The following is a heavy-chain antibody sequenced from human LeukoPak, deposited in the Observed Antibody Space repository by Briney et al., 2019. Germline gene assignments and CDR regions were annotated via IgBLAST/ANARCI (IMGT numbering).Heavy chain of an antibody. CDR3: ARDRGSGFDY. V-gene: IGHV4-34*01. J-gene: IGHJ4*02. CDR1: GGSFSRYY. D-gene: IGHD3-10*01. CDR2: INHSGST. Sequence: KASETLSLTCAVYGGSFSRYYWSWIRQPPGKGLEWIGEINHSGSTNYNPSLKSRVTISVDTSKNQFSLNLSSVTAADTAVYYCARDRGSGFDYWGQGTLVTVSS.